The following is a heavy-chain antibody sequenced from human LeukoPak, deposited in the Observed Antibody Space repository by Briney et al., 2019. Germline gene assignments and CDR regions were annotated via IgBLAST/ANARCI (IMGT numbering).Heavy chain of an antibody. CDR3: ARESRVGFGVVIPFIDY. CDR2: MNPNSGNT. CDR1: GYTFTSYD. Sequence: ASVKVSCKASGYTFTSYDINWVRQATRQGLEWMGWMNPNSGNTGYAQKFQGRVTITADKSTSTAYMELSSLRSEDTAVYYCARESRVGFGVVIPFIDYWGQGTLVTVSS. J-gene: IGHJ4*02. V-gene: IGHV1-8*03. D-gene: IGHD3-3*01.